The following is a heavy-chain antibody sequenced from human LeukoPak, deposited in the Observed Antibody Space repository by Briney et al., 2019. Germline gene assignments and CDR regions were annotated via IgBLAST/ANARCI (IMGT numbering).Heavy chain of an antibody. CDR2: IGGSSGKI. CDR3: AKQPYQYVSGSPSWFDP. V-gene: IGHV3-23*01. D-gene: IGHD3-10*01. J-gene: IGHJ5*02. Sequence: GGSLRLSCAASGFTFSSYAMTWVRQAPGKGLEWVSGIGGSSGKIFYADSVKGWFTISRDNSKNTLYLQMSTLRAEDTAVYFCAKQPYQYVSGSPSWFDPWGQGTLVTVSS. CDR1: GFTFSSYA.